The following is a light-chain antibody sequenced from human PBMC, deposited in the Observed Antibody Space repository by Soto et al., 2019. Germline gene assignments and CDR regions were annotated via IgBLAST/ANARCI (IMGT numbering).Light chain of an antibody. CDR2: EIN. CDR3: SSYTSSSTLV. V-gene: IGLV2-14*01. Sequence: QSVLTQPASVSGSPGQSITISCTGTSSDVGGYNYVSWYQQHPGKAPKLLIYEINTRPSGVSNRFSGSKSGNTASLTISWLQAEDEGDYYCSSYTSSSTLVFGGGTKLTVL. J-gene: IGLJ3*02. CDR1: SSDVGGYNY.